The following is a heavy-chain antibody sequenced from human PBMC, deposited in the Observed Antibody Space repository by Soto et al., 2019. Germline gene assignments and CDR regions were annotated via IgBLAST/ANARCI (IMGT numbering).Heavy chain of an antibody. J-gene: IGHJ6*02. V-gene: IGHV1-69*13. D-gene: IGHD2-2*01. Sequence: AASVKVSCKASGGTFSSYAISWVRQAPGQGLEWMGGIIPIFGTANYAQKFQGRVTITADESTSTAYMELSSLRSEDTAVYYCARGLGGDIVVVPAAPFNMDVWGQGTTVTVSS. CDR3: ARGLGGDIVVVPAAPFNMDV. CDR2: IIPIFGTA. CDR1: GGTFSSYA.